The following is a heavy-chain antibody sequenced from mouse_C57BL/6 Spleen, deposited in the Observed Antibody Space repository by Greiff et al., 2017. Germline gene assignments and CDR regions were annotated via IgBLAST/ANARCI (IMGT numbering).Heavy chain of an antibody. J-gene: IGHJ3*01. CDR2: IDPENGGT. V-gene: IGHV1-15*01. Sequence: QVQLQQSGAELVRPGASVTLSCKASGYTFTDYEMHWVKQTPVHGLEWIGAIDPENGGTAYNQKFKGKAILTADQSSSTAYMELRSLTSEDSAVYYCTRCYYYGSEGVAYWGQGTLVTVSA. CDR1: GYTFTDYE. CDR3: TRCYYYGSEGVAY. D-gene: IGHD1-1*01.